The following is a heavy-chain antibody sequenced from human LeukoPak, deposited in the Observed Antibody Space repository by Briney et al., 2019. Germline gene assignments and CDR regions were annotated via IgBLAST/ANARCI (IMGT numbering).Heavy chain of an antibody. CDR1: GGSISSYY. D-gene: IGHD5-24*01. CDR2: IYYSGST. CDR3: ARSVYPTIYFDY. V-gene: IGHV4-59*08. Sequence: ETLSLTCTVSGGSISSYYWSWIRQPPGKGLEWIGYIYYSGSTNYNPSLKSRVTISVDTSKNQFSLKLSSVTAADTAVYYCARSVYPTIYFDYWGQGTLVTVSS. J-gene: IGHJ4*02.